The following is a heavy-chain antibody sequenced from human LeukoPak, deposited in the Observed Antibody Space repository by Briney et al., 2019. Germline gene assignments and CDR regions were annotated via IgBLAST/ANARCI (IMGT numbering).Heavy chain of an antibody. V-gene: IGHV6-1*01. D-gene: IGHD3-3*01. J-gene: IGHJ6*02. CDR3: ARGHYDYGMDV. CDR2: TYYRSKWYN. CDR1: GDSVSSNSAP. Sequence: SQTLSLTCAISGDSVSSNSAPWNWIRQSPSKALKWLGRTYYRSKWYNDYAVSVKSRITINPDTSKNQFSLQLNSVTPEDTAVYYCARGHYDYGMDVWGQGTTVTVSS.